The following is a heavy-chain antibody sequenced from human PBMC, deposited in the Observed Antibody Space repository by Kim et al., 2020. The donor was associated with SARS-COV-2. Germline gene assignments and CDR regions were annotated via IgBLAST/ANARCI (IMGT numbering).Heavy chain of an antibody. CDR1: GYTLTELS. V-gene: IGHV1-24*01. CDR2: FDPEDGET. Sequence: VKVSCKVSGYTLTELSMHWVRPAPGKGLEWMGGFDPEDGETIYAQKFQGRVTMTEETSTDTAYMELSSLRSEATAVYYCAGDYYDSSGYPRGSDPWGQ. J-gene: IGHJ5*02. CDR3: AGDYYDSSGYPRGSDP. D-gene: IGHD3-22*01.